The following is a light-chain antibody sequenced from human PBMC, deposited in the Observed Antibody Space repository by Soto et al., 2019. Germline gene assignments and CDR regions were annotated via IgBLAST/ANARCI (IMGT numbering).Light chain of an antibody. V-gene: IGLV6-57*03. CDR2: GDN. Sequence: LTQPHSVSESPGKTVTISCTRSSGSIGSNFVQWYQLRPGSAPTTVIYGDNQRPSGVPDRFSGSIDSSSNSASLTISGLKPEDEADYFCQSYHTATVIFGGGTTLTVL. CDR1: SGSIGSNF. J-gene: IGLJ2*01. CDR3: QSYHTATVI.